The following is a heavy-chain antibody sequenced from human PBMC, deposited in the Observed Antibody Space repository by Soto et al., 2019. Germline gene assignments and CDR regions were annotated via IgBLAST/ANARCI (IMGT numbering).Heavy chain of an antibody. D-gene: IGHD5-18*01. J-gene: IGHJ3*02. CDR3: ARDSDTAMVTGASDI. V-gene: IGHV4-31*03. CDR2: IYYSGST. CDR1: GGSISSGGYC. Sequence: SETLSLTCTVSGGSISSGGYCWSWIRQHPGKGLEWIGYIYYSGSTYYNPSLKSRVTISVDTSKNQFSLKLSSVTAADTAVYYCARDSDTAMVTGASDIWGQGTMVTVSS.